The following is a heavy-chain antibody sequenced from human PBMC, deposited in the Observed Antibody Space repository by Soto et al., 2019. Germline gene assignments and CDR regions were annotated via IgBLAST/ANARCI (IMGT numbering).Heavy chain of an antibody. V-gene: IGHV4-4*07. J-gene: IGHJ5*02. CDR3: VRDGTKTLRDWFDP. CDR2: IYATGTT. CDR1: GASISGFY. Sequence: PSETLSLTCTVSGASISGFYWSWIRKSAGKGLEWIGRIYATGTTDYNPSLKSRVMMSVDTYKKQFSMKLRSVTAADTDVYSCVRDGTKTLRDWFDPWGQGISVTVSS. D-gene: IGHD1-1*01.